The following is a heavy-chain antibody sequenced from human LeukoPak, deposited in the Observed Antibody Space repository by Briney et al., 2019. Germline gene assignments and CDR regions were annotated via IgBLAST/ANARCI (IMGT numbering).Heavy chain of an antibody. Sequence: GGSLRLSCAASGFTFSRYAMHRVRQAPGKGLEWVAVISYDGSNKYYADSVKGRFTISRDNSKNTLYLQMNSLRAEDTAVYYCARAVLVPAAKTAYYYYMDVWGKGTTVTVSS. D-gene: IGHD2-2*01. CDR3: ARAVLVPAAKTAYYYYMDV. V-gene: IGHV3-30*04. CDR1: GFTFSRYA. CDR2: ISYDGSNK. J-gene: IGHJ6*03.